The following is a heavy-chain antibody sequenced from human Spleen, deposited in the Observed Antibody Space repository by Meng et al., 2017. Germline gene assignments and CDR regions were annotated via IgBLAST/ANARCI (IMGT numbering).Heavy chain of an antibody. J-gene: IGHJ4*02. V-gene: IGHV3-30*06. CDR1: GFTFSAYA. CDR3: ARDVDSGYASSHSSGWVDY. CDR2: ISYDGSDK. Sequence: GGSLRLSCVASGFTFSAYAMHWVRQAPGKGLEWVAVISYDGSDKNYADSVKGRFTISRDNSRNTLSLQMNSLRPEDTAVYYCARDVDSGYASSHSSGWVDYWGQGTLVTVSS. D-gene: IGHD6-19*01.